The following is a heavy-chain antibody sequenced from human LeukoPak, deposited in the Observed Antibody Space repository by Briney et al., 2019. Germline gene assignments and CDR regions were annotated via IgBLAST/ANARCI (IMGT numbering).Heavy chain of an antibody. CDR2: IRNDGSNE. J-gene: IGHJ4*02. CDR1: GFSFSVYA. D-gene: IGHD2-21*02. CDR3: AKDRGDLPPYFDY. Sequence: GGSLRLSCAASGFSFSVYAMHWVRQAQGKGLEWVAFIRNDGSNENYADSVKGRFTISRDKSKNTLYLQMNSLRAEDTAVYYCAKDRGDLPPYFDYWGQGTLVTVSS. V-gene: IGHV3-30*02.